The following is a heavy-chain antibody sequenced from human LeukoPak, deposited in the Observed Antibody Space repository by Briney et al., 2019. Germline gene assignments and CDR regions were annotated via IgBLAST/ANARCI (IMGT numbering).Heavy chain of an antibody. J-gene: IGHJ4*02. CDR3: ARDRPYYYGSGSYSPAFDY. CDR2: IKQDGSEK. CDR1: EFTFSSYW. Sequence: GGPLRLSCAASEFTFSSYWMSWVRQAPGKGLEWVANIKQDGSEKYYVDSVKGRFTISRDNAKNSLYLQMNSLRAEDTAVYYCARDRPYYYGSGSYSPAFDYWGQGTLVTVSS. V-gene: IGHV3-7*01. D-gene: IGHD3-10*01.